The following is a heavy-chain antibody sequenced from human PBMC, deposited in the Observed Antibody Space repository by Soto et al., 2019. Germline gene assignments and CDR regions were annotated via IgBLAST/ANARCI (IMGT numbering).Heavy chain of an antibody. CDR1: GGSLSDYF. CDR2: INHLGSI. J-gene: IGHJ4*02. Sequence: SETLSLTCVVSGGSLSDYFWSWIRQPPGMALEWIGEINHLGSINYNPSLKSRVTMSVDTSKNQFSLKLSSVTAADTAVYYCARRWGRTFDYWGQGTLVTVSS. V-gene: IGHV4-34*01. CDR3: ARRWGRTFDY. D-gene: IGHD7-27*01.